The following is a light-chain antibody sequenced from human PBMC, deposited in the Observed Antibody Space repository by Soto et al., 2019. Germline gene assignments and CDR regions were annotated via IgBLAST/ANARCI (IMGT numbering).Light chain of an antibody. Sequence: QLVLTQPPSVSGAPGQRVTISCTGSSSNIGAHYDVQWYQQLPGAAPKLLIYYNTDRPSGVPDRFSGSKSGTSASLAITGLQAEDEGDYYCHSYDRSLSGGVLGGGTKLTVL. V-gene: IGLV1-40*01. CDR1: SSNIGAHYD. CDR3: HSYDRSLSGGV. CDR2: YNT. J-gene: IGLJ3*02.